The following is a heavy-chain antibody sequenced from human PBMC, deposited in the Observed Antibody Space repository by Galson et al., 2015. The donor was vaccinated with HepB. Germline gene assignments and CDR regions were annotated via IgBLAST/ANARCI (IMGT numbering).Heavy chain of an antibody. V-gene: IGHV1-69*04. CDR1: GGTFSNYA. Sequence: SVKVSCKVSGGTFSNYAISWVRQAPGQGLEWMGRIIPILDSTNYAQNFQGRVTITADKSTNTAYMELSSLRSEDTAVYYCARVLGRREGPFDYWGQGTLVTVSS. CDR2: IIPILDST. J-gene: IGHJ4*02. D-gene: IGHD1-1*01. CDR3: ARVLGRREGPFDY.